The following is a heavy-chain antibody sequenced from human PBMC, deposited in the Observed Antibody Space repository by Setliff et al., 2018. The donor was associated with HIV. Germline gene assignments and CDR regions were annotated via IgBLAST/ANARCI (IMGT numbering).Heavy chain of an antibody. V-gene: IGHV4-4*07. CDR1: GDSLNTYY. CDR3: ARGNNDLESFDY. D-gene: IGHD3-3*01. Sequence: PSETLSPTCNVSGDSLNTYYWSWIRQSGGKGLEWIGRIYASGKTTFNPSIKSRVRMSVDTSKNQFSLKLTSVTASDTAFYYFARGNNDLESFDYWGQGALVTVSS. CDR2: IYASGKT. J-gene: IGHJ4*02.